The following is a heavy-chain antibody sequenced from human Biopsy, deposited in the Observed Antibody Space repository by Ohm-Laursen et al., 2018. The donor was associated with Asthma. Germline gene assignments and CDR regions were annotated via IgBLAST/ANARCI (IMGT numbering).Heavy chain of an antibody. V-gene: IGHV3-7*05. Sequence: SLRLSCAASGFTFGTYDMTWVRQAAGKGLEWVANIKLDGGVTKYVDSVRDRFTISRDDAKNSLYLQMNSLRAEDTALYYCARGGGAMDVWGQGTTVTVSS. CDR2: IKLDGGVT. J-gene: IGHJ6*02. CDR1: GFTFGTYD. CDR3: ARGGGAMDV. D-gene: IGHD2-15*01.